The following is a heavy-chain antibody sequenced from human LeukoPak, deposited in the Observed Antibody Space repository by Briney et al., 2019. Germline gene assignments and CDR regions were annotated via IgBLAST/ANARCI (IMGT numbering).Heavy chain of an antibody. CDR2: ISSSGSTI. CDR3: ARSYIRVGAFWFDP. Sequence: PGGSLRLSCAASGFTFSDYYMSWIRQTPGKGLEWVSYISSSGSTIYYADSVKGRFTISRDNAKNSLYLQMNSLGAEDTAVYYCARSYIRVGAFWFDPWGQGTLVTVSS. D-gene: IGHD3-16*01. CDR1: GFTFSDYY. V-gene: IGHV3-11*01. J-gene: IGHJ5*02.